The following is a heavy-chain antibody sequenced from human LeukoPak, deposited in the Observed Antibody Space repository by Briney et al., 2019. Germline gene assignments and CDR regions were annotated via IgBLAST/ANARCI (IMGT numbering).Heavy chain of an antibody. D-gene: IGHD2-2*02. J-gene: IGHJ3*02. CDR3: ARGYCSSTSCYMSAFDI. Sequence: ASVKVSCKASGYTFTSYYMHWVRQAPGQGLEWMGIINPSGGSASYAQKFQGRVTMTRDTSTSTVYMELSSLRSEDTAVYYCARGYCSSTSCYMSAFDIWGQGTMVTVSS. V-gene: IGHV1-46*01. CDR1: GYTFTSYY. CDR2: INPSGGSA.